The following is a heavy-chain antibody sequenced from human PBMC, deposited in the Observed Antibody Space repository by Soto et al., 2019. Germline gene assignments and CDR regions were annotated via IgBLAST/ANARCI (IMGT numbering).Heavy chain of an antibody. J-gene: IGHJ5*02. V-gene: IGHV4-30-4*08. CDR2: IDYRGNT. CDR3: ASFGVASMNWFDP. CDR1: GGSISSSIYY. Sequence: PSETLSLTCTVSGGSISSSIYYWGWIRQPPGKGLEWIGNIDYRGNTYYNPSLKSRLTMSLDTSKNQFSLKLTSVTAADTAVYYCASFGVASMNWFDPWGQGTLVTVSS. D-gene: IGHD3-3*01.